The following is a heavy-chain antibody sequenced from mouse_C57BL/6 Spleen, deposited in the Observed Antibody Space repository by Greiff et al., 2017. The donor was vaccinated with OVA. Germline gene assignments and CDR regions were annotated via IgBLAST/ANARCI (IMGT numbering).Heavy chain of an antibody. CDR1: GYTFTSYW. V-gene: IGHV1-64*01. CDR3: ARGRLRYYAMDY. Sequence: QVQLQQPGAELVKPGASVKLSCKASGYTFTSYWMHWVKQRPGQGLEWIGMIHPNSGSTNYNEKFKSKATLPVDKSSSTSYMQLSSLTSEDSVVYDGARGRLRYYAMDYWGQGASVTVSS. D-gene: IGHD1-1*01. J-gene: IGHJ4*01. CDR2: IHPNSGST.